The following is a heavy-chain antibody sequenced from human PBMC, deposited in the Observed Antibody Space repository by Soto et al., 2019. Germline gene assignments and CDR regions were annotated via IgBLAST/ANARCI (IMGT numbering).Heavy chain of an antibody. CDR2: IHGNDGTT. Sequence: ASVKVSCKTSGYIFTSYSMHWVRQAPGQRPEWMGWIHGNDGTTKYSQTFQGRVTLTRDTSASTDYMELGSLRPEDTAVYYCTRPMNYNDYLDSWGQGTLVTVSS. CDR1: GYIFTSYS. D-gene: IGHD3-10*01. V-gene: IGHV1-3*01. CDR3: TRPMNYNDYLDS. J-gene: IGHJ4*02.